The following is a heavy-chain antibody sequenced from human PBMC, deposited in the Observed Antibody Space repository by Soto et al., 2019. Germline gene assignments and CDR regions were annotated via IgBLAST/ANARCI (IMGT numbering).Heavy chain of an antibody. CDR3: AREPPIDQPFDH. J-gene: IGHJ4*02. Sequence: PAGALRLSCAASRFVFTTSIMHWVRQAPGKGLERVALIWSDGIGEFYEDSVKGRFTISTDTSKHTLYLHIHRLSADDTAVYYRAREPPIDQPFDHWGQGTLVTVSS. V-gene: IGHV3-33*08. D-gene: IGHD2-2*01. CDR2: IWSDGIGE. CDR1: RFVFTTSI.